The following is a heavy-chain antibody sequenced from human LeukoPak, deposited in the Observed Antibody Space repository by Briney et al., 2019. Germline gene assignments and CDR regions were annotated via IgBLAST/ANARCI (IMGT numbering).Heavy chain of an antibody. Sequence: GGSLRLSCAASGFTFSSYGMHWVRQAPGKGLEWVAVISYDGSNKYYADSVKGRFTISRDNSKNTLYLQMNSLRAEDTAVYYCAKSQATVTDGAFDIWGQGTMVTVSS. J-gene: IGHJ3*02. V-gene: IGHV3-30*18. CDR3: AKSQATVTDGAFDI. D-gene: IGHD4-17*01. CDR2: ISYDGSNK. CDR1: GFTFSSYG.